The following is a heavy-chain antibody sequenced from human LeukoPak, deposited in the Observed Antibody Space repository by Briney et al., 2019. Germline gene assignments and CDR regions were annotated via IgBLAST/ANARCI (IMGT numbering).Heavy chain of an antibody. CDR1: GYTFTRYG. Sequence: ASVKVSCKASGYTFTRYGISWVRQAPGQGLQWLGWISASNGNTNYAQKFRDRVTMSTDTSTGTAYLDVRSLTSDDTAVYYCARGRKVATIMPNYYYYMDVWGKGTTVTVSS. CDR2: ISASNGNT. D-gene: IGHD5-12*01. J-gene: IGHJ6*03. V-gene: IGHV1-18*01. CDR3: ARGRKVATIMPNYYYYMDV.